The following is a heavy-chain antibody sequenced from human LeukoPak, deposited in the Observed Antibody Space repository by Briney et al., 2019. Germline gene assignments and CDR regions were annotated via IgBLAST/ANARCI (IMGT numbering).Heavy chain of an antibody. D-gene: IGHD3-22*01. CDR2: INPNSGDT. V-gene: IGHV1-2*02. CDR1: GYTFTDYY. CDR3: ARSNTSGYYPPTLRY. Sequence: ASVKVSCKASGYTFTDYYIHWVRQAPGQGLEWMGWINPNSGDTDFAQKFQGMVTMTRGTSISTAYMELSRLRSDDTAVFYCARSNTSGYYPPTLRYWGQGTLVAVSS. J-gene: IGHJ4*02.